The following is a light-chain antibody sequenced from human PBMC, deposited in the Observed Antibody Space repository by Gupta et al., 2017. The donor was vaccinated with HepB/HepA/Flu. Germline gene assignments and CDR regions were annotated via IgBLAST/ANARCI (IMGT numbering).Light chain of an antibody. CDR2: NVS. V-gene: IGLV2-14*03. Sequence: QSALTQPASVSGSPGQSITISCTGSSSDVVYYNYVSWYQQHPGKAPNLIIYNVSDRPAGVSSRFSGSKSGNTASLTISGHQAEDEADYYCSSDTTIRTLVFGGGTKLTVL. CDR1: SSDVVYYNY. J-gene: IGLJ2*01. CDR3: SSDTTIRTLV.